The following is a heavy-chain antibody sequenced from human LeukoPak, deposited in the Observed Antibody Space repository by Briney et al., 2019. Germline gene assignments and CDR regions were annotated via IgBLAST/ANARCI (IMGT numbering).Heavy chain of an antibody. CDR1: GGTFSSYA. CDR2: IKQDGSEK. V-gene: IGHV3-7*03. Sequence: SCKASGGTFSSYAISWVRQAPGKGLEWVANIKQDGSEKYYVDSVKGRFTISRDNAKNSLYLQMNSLRAEDTAVYYCAREQEDDAYYYDSSGYLPDYWGQGTLVTVSS. J-gene: IGHJ4*02. D-gene: IGHD3-22*01. CDR3: AREQEDDAYYYDSSGYLPDY.